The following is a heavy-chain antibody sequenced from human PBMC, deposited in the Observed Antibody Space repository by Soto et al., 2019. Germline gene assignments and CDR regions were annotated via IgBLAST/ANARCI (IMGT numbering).Heavy chain of an antibody. Sequence: QVQLVQSGAEVKKPGSSVKVSCKASGGTFSSYAISWVRQAPGQGLEWMGGIIPIFGTANYAQKFQGRVTITAEKSTSTAYMELSSLRSEDTAVYYCARSITMVRGQAFDIWGQGTMVTVSS. J-gene: IGHJ3*02. V-gene: IGHV1-69*06. CDR2: IIPIFGTA. D-gene: IGHD3-10*01. CDR3: ARSITMVRGQAFDI. CDR1: GGTFSSYA.